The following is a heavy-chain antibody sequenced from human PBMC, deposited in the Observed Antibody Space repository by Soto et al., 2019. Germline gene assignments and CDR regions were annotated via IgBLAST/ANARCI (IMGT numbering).Heavy chain of an antibody. V-gene: IGHV4-4*02. CDR3: ARSSGLSSTYWVDA. CDR2: IYYSGST. Sequence: NRCGWVRQTPGKGLEWIGEIYYSGSTNYNPSLTSRVTMSIDKSKNQFFLNLTSLTAADTAVYYCARSSGLSSTYWVDAWGPG. CDR1: NR. J-gene: IGHJ5*02. D-gene: IGHD3-10*01.